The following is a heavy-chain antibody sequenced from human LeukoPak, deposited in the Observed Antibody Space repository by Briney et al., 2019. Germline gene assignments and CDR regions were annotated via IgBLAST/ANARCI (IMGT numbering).Heavy chain of an antibody. CDR3: AKDTEPDDY. CDR1: GFTFSSYS. D-gene: IGHD1-14*01. J-gene: IGHJ4*02. V-gene: IGHV3-23*01. Sequence: GGSLRLSCAASGFTFSSYSMNWVRQAPGKGLEWVSAISGSGGSTYYADSVKGRFTISRDNSKNTLYLQMNSLRAQDTAVYYCAKDTEPDDYWGQGTLVTVSS. CDR2: ISGSGGST.